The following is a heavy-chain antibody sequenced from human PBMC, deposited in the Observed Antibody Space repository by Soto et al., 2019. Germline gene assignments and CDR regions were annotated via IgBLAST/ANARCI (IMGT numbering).Heavy chain of an antibody. CDR2: IYYSGST. D-gene: IGHD5-18*01. CDR1: GGSISSYY. CDR3: ARESSGYSYGYNCFAP. V-gene: IGHV4-59*01. Sequence: SETLSLTCSVSGGSISSYYWSWIRQPPGKGLEWIGYIYYSGSTNYNPSLKSRVTISVDTSKNQFSLKLSSVTAADTAVYYCARESSGYSYGYNCFAPWGRGTLVTVSS. J-gene: IGHJ5*02.